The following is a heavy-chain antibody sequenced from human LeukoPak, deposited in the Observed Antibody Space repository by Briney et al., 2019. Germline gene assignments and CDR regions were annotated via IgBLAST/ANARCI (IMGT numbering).Heavy chain of an antibody. CDR2: SSSSSSYI. V-gene: IGHV3-21*01. D-gene: IGHD4-17*01. Sequence: GGSLRLSCAASGFTFSSYSMNWVRQAPGKGLEWVSSSSSSSSYIYYADSVKGRFTISRDNAKNSLYLQMNSLRAEDTAVYYCARPYHYGDYVDYWGQGTLVTVSS. J-gene: IGHJ4*02. CDR3: ARPYHYGDYVDY. CDR1: GFTFSSYS.